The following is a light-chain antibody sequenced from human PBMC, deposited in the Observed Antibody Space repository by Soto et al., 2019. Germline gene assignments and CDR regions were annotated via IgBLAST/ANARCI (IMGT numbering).Light chain of an antibody. J-gene: IGLJ2*01. V-gene: IGLV2-14*01. Sequence: QSALTQPASVSGSPGQSITISCTGTSSDIGHYNSVSWYQQHPGKAPKLIISEVSNRPSGVSNRFSGSKSGNTASLTISGLQPEYEADYYCASLTAIITLIFGGGTKVPVL. CDR3: ASLTAIITLI. CDR1: SSDIGHYNS. CDR2: EVS.